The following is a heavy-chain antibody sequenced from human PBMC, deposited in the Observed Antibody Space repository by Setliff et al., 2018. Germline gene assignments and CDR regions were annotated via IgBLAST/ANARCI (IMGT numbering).Heavy chain of an antibody. Sequence: GASVKVSCKASGYTFSGYYMHWVRQAPGQGLEWMGRINPNSGGTNYAQKFQGRVTMTSDSSISKAYMELSGLRSDDTAMYLCARDQGHGITASGPDYWGQGTLVTVSS. CDR1: GYTFSGYY. J-gene: IGHJ4*02. D-gene: IGHD6-13*01. V-gene: IGHV1-2*06. CDR3: ARDQGHGITASGPDY. CDR2: INPNSGGT.